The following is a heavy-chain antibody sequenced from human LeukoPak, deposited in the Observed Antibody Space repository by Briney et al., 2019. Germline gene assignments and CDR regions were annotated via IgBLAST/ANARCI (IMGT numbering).Heavy chain of an antibody. Sequence: PGGSLRLSCAASGFSVSSNYMTWVRQAPGKGLEWVSIIYSGGSTYYADSVKGRFTISRDNSKNTLYLQMNSLRAEDTAVYYCAKDRGSGYSYGCGYWGQGTLVTVSS. CDR1: GFSVSSNY. J-gene: IGHJ4*02. V-gene: IGHV3-66*01. D-gene: IGHD5-18*01. CDR3: AKDRGSGYSYGCGY. CDR2: IYSGGST.